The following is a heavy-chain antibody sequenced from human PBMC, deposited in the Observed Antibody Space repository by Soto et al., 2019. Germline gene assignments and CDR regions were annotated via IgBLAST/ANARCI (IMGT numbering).Heavy chain of an antibody. CDR1: GYSFTTYG. J-gene: IGHJ4*02. CDR3: TRDARSRGAHFAF. D-gene: IGHD3-10*01. V-gene: IGHV1-18*01. Sequence: QVQLVQSGAEVKEPGASVKLSCKASGYSFTTYGFSWVRQAPGQGLEWMGWLSAYNGDTNSAQKFQDRLTMTTDTATSTAYMELRSLTSDDTAVYYCTRDARSRGAHFAFWGQGTLVTVSS. CDR2: LSAYNGDT.